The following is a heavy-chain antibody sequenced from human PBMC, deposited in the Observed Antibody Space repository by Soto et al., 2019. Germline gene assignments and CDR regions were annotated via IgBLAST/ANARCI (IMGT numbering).Heavy chain of an antibody. Sequence: EVQLLESGGGLVQPGGSLRLSCAASGFTFSSYAMSWVRQAPGKGLEWVSAISGSGGSTYYADSVKGRFTISRDNSKNTLYLQMNSLGAEDTAVYYCAKDPDKNHYGDYDGYWGQGTLVTVSS. CDR3: AKDPDKNHYGDYDGY. J-gene: IGHJ4*02. CDR1: GFTFSSYA. CDR2: ISGSGGST. V-gene: IGHV3-23*01. D-gene: IGHD4-17*01.